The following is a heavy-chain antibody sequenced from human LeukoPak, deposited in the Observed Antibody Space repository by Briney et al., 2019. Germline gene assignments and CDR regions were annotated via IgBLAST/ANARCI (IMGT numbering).Heavy chain of an antibody. D-gene: IGHD4-23*01. V-gene: IGHV1-2*02. CDR1: GYTFTGYY. Sequence: ASVKVSCKASGYTFTGYYMHWVRQAPGQGLEWMGWINPNSGVTNYAQRFQGRVTMTRDTSISTAYMELSRLRSDDTAVYYCARSLTPADYYYYYMDVWGKGTTVTVSS. CDR2: INPNSGVT. J-gene: IGHJ6*03. CDR3: ARSLTPADYYYYYMDV.